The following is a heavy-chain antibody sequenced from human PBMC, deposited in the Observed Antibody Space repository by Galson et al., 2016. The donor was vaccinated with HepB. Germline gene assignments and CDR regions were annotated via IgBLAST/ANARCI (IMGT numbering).Heavy chain of an antibody. Sequence: SLRLSCAASGFSFSSYWMTWVRQAPGKGLKFLANIKTDGSETYYADSVKGRFTISRDNTKNTLYLQMNSLRAEDTAVYYCARVGAPYYDSWRGRGAFDIWGQGTMVTVSS. CDR2: IKTDGSET. D-gene: IGHD3-3*01. CDR1: GFSFSSYW. CDR3: ARVGAPYYDSWRGRGAFDI. V-gene: IGHV3-7*01. J-gene: IGHJ3*02.